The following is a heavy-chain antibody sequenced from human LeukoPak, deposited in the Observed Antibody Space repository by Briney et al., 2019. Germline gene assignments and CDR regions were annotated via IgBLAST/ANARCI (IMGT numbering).Heavy chain of an antibody. V-gene: IGHV5-51*01. CDR2: IYPGDSDT. D-gene: IGHD5-18*01. Sequence: KSGESLKISCKGSGYSFTSYWIGWVRQMPGKGLEWMGIIYPGDSDTRYSPSFQGQVTISADKSISTAYLQWSSLKASDTAMYYCARSRGGYSYGYSSADYWGQGTLVTVSS. J-gene: IGHJ4*02. CDR1: GYSFTSYW. CDR3: ARSRGGYSYGYSSADY.